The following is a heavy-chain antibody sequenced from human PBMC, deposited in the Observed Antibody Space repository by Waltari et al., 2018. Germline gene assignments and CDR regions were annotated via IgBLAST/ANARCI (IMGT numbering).Heavy chain of an antibody. CDR3: ARDSGGYYDFWSGPSNYFDY. CDR2: IYHSGST. J-gene: IGHJ4*02. V-gene: IGHV4-38-2*02. Sequence: QVQLQESGPGLVTPSETLSLTCAVSGYSISSGYYGGWIRQPQGKGLEWIGSIYHSGSTYYNPSLKSRVTISVDTSKNQFSLKLSSVTAADTAVYYCARDSGGYYDFWSGPSNYFDYWGQGTLVTVSS. D-gene: IGHD3-3*01. CDR1: GYSISSGYY.